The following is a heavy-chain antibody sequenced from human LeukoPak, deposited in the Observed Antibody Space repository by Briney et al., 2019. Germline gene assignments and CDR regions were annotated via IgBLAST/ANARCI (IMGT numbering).Heavy chain of an antibody. CDR2: IYYSGST. CDR1: GRSISSGDYY. D-gene: IGHD2-15*01. J-gene: IGHJ6*03. CDR3: ARDPQTSYCSGGSCYPDYYYMDV. V-gene: IGHV4-30-4*08. Sequence: TLSLTCTVSGRSISSGDYYWSWIRQPPGKGLEWIGYIYYSGSTYYNPSLKSRVTISVDTSKNQFALKLSSVTAADTAVYYCARDPQTSYCSGGSCYPDYYYMDVWGKGTTVTVSS.